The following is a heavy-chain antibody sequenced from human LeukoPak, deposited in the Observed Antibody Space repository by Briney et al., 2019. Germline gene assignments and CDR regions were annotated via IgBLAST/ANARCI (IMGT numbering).Heavy chain of an antibody. V-gene: IGHV3-23*01. CDR3: ARGGTVTTFDY. CDR2: ISGSGDST. D-gene: IGHD4-11*01. J-gene: IGHJ4*02. Sequence: PGGSLRLYCAASGFTFSSYAMSWVRQAPGKGLEWVSAISGSGDSTYYADSVQGRFTISRDNAKNSLYLQMSSLRADDTAFYYCARGGTVTTFDYWGQGTLVTVSS. CDR1: GFTFSSYA.